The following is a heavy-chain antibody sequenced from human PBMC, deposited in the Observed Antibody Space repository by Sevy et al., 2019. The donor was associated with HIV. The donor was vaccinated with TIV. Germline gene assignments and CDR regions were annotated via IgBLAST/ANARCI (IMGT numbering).Heavy chain of an antibody. J-gene: IGHJ4*02. CDR2: ISACCTT. D-gene: IGHD3-10*01. CDR3: SRDYWDNGSGGFYFAN. CDR1: GFSVSDTS. V-gene: IGHV3-53*01. Sequence: GGSLRLSCAASGFSVSDTSMSWVRQAPGQGLEWVSVISACCTTYHAESVKGRFTISRANSGNTLYLQMNSLRAEDTADYYCSRDYWDNGSGGFYFANWGQGTLVTVSS.